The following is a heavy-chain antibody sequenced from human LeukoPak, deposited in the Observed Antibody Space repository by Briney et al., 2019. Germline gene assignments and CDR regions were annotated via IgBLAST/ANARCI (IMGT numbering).Heavy chain of an antibody. J-gene: IGHJ4*02. CDR3: TKGTIWLPFDY. D-gene: IGHD3-10*01. CDR2: ISSSGNYI. CDR1: GFTFSSFG. V-gene: IGHV3-21*04. Sequence: KSGGSLRLSCAVSGFTFSSFGMNWVRQAPGKGLEWVSSISSSGNYIYYADSVKGRFTISRDNSKNTLYLQMNSLRAEDTAVYYCTKGTIWLPFDYWGQGTLVTVSS.